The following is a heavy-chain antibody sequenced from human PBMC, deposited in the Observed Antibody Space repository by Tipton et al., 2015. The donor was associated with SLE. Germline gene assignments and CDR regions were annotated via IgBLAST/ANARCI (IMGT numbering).Heavy chain of an antibody. CDR2: IYYSGST. J-gene: IGHJ3*02. D-gene: IGHD3-22*01. CDR3: ARAGITMIGHAFDI. CDR1: GGSISSSSYY. V-gene: IGHV4-39*07. Sequence: TLSLTCTVSGGSISSSSYYWGWIRQPPGKGLEWIGSIYYSGSTYYNPSLKSRVTISVDTSKNQFSLKLSSVTAADTAVYYCARAGITMIGHAFDIWGQGTMVTVSS.